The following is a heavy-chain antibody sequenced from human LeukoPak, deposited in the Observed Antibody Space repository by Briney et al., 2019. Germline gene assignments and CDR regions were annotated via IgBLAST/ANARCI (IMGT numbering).Heavy chain of an antibody. Sequence: PSETLSLTCTVSGGSISSNYWSWIRQPPGKGLEWFGYVLYSENSNYNPFLKSRVTISIDTSKNQFSLTLSSVTAADTAVYYCARHIYGAYYYMDVWGKGTTVTVSS. V-gene: IGHV4-59*08. CDR1: GGSISSNY. J-gene: IGHJ6*03. CDR3: ARHIYGAYYYMDV. CDR2: VLYSENS. D-gene: IGHD3-10*01.